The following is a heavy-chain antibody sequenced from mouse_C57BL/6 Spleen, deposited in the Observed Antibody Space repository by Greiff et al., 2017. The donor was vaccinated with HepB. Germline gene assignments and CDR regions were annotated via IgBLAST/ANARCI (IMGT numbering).Heavy chain of an antibody. Sequence: EVKLVESGAELVRPGASVKLSCTASGFNIKDDYMHWVKQRPEQGLEWIGWIDPENGDTEYASKFQGKATITADTSSNTAYLQLSSLTSEDTAVYYCTSQEPYAMDYWGQGTSVTVSS. CDR2: IDPENGDT. CDR3: TSQEPYAMDY. CDR1: GFNIKDDY. J-gene: IGHJ4*01. V-gene: IGHV14-4*01. D-gene: IGHD3-2*02.